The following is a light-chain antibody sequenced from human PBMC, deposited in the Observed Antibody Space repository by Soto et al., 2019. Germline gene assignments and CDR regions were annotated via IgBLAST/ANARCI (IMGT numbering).Light chain of an antibody. CDR1: QDIRKY. Sequence: DIQMTQSPSSLSASVGDRVTITCQASQDIRKYLNWYQQKPGKAPKLLIYDASNLETGVPSRFSGRGAGTDYTFTISSLQPEDIATYYCQQYDNLPWTFGQGTKVEIK. CDR2: DAS. J-gene: IGKJ1*01. V-gene: IGKV1-33*01. CDR3: QQYDNLPWT.